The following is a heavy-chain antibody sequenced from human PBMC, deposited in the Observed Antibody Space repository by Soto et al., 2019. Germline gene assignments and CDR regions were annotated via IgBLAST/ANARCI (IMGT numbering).Heavy chain of an antibody. CDR2: VFSSGST. V-gene: IGHV4-4*07. Sequence: SETLSLTCSVPGGAISSYYWSWVRQPAGKGLEWIGRVFSSGSTNYNASLKSRVTMSIDTSKNEVSLTLRSVTAADTAVYYYYYYGMDVWGQGTTVTVSS. J-gene: IGHJ6*02. CDR3: YYYGMDV. CDR1: GGAISSYY.